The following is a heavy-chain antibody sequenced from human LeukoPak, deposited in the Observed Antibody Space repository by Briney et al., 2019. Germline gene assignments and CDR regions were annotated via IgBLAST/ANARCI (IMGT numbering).Heavy chain of an antibody. J-gene: IGHJ4*02. D-gene: IGHD6-19*01. Sequence: PGGSLRLSCAASGFTFNNYGMHWVRQAPGKGLEWVAFIRYDGSKEFYADSVKGRFTISRDNSKSTLYLQMNSLRAEDTAVYYCAKATRSVAGPFDYWGQGTLVTVSS. CDR2: IRYDGSKE. CDR3: AKATRSVAGPFDY. CDR1: GFTFNNYG. V-gene: IGHV3-30*02.